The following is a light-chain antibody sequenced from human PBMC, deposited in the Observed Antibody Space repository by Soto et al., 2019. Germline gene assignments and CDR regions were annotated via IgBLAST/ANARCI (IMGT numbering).Light chain of an antibody. Sequence: EIVLTQSPGTLSLSPGERATLSRRASQSVTSSYLAWYQQKLGQAPRLLIYGASTRATGIPARFSGSGSGTEFTLTISSLQSEDFAVYYCQQYHYWWTFGQGTKVDIK. CDR3: QQYHYWWT. J-gene: IGKJ1*01. V-gene: IGKV3-15*01. CDR2: GAS. CDR1: QSVTSSY.